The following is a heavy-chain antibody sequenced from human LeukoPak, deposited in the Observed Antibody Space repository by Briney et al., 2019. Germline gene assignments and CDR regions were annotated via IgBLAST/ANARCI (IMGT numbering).Heavy chain of an antibody. Sequence: SQTLSLTCAISGDSVSSNSVAWNWIRQSPSRGLEWLGRTYYRSQWYNEYAVSVRSRITINPDTSKNQFSLHLNSVTPEDTAVYYCARDQYCSSFSYSFDCWGQGTLVTVSS. V-gene: IGHV6-1*01. D-gene: IGHD2-2*01. CDR2: TYYRSQWYN. CDR1: GDSVSSNSVA. J-gene: IGHJ4*02. CDR3: ARDQYCSSFSYSFDC.